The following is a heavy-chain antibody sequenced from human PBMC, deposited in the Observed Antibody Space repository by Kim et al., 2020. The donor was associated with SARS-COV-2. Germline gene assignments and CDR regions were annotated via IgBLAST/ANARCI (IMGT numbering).Heavy chain of an antibody. V-gene: IGHV3-23*01. CDR3: AIGVVAVPATPWFDP. CDR1: GFSFSNYA. J-gene: IGHJ5*02. D-gene: IGHD2-15*01. CDR2: ISGSGGST. Sequence: GGSLRLSCAASGFSFSNYAMTWVRQAPGRGLEWVSGISGSGGSTKYADSVKGRFTISRDNSKNMLYLQMNSLRAEDTAVYYCAIGVVAVPATPWFDPWGQGTLVTVSS.